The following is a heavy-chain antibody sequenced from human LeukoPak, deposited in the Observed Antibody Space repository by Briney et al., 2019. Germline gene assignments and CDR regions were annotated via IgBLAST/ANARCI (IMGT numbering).Heavy chain of an antibody. V-gene: IGHV3-7*03. D-gene: IGHD3-16*01. CDR3: ARGGGLDV. CDR2: INHNGNVN. J-gene: IGHJ6*02. Sequence: GGSLRLSCAASGFSFSSYAMSWVRQAPGKGLEWVASINHNGNVNYYVDSVKGRFTISRDNAKNSLYLQMSNLRAEDTAVYFCARGGGLDVWGQGATVTVSS. CDR1: GFSFSSYA.